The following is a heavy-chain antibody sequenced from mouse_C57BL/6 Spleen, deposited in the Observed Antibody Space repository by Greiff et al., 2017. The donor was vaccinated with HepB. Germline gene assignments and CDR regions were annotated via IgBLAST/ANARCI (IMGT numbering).Heavy chain of an antibody. Sequence: EVKLQESGGDLVKPGGSLKLSCAASGFTFSSYGMSWVRQTPDKRLEWVATISSGGSYTYYPDSVKGRFTISRDNAKNTLYLQMSSLKSEDTAMYYCARQGVFYAMDYWGQGTSVTVSS. CDR3: ARQGVFYAMDY. CDR2: ISSGGSYT. CDR1: GFTFSSYG. J-gene: IGHJ4*01. V-gene: IGHV5-6*01.